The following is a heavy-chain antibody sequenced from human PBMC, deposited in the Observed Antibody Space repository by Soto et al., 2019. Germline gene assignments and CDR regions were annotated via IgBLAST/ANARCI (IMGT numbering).Heavy chain of an antibody. Sequence: SGPTLVNPTQTLTLTCTFSGFSFSTSGEGVGWIRQPPGKSPEWLAIIYWNDDKRYSPSLKSRLTITKDTSKNQVVLTMTNMDPVDTGTYFSVHRTWYTTYHSWGQGALVTVSS. D-gene: IGHD1-20*01. J-gene: IGHJ4*02. V-gene: IGHV2-5*01. CDR3: VHRTWYTTYHS. CDR1: GFSFSTSGEG. CDR2: IYWNDDK.